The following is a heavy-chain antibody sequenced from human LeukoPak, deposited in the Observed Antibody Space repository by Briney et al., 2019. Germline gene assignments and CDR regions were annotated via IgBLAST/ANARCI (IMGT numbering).Heavy chain of an antibody. CDR3: IGSGGWPGY. V-gene: IGHV3-74*01. CDR1: GFTFSSYW. CDR2: IDSDGST. D-gene: IGHD6-19*01. Sequence: GGSLRLSCAASGFTFSSYWMHWVRQAPGKGLVWVSRIDSDGSTIYADSVKGRFTISRDNANNTLYLQMNSLRAEDTAVYYCIGSGGWPGYWGQGTLVTVSS. J-gene: IGHJ4*02.